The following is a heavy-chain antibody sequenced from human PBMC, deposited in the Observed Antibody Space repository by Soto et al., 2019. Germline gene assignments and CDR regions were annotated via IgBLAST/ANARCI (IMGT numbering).Heavy chain of an antibody. V-gene: IGHV4-34*01. CDR2: INHSGST. Sequence: PSETLSLTCAVYGGSFSGYYWSWIRQPPGKGLEWIGEINHSGSTNYNPSLKSRVTISVDTSKNQFSLKLSSVTAADTAVYYCASDRGYSYGRMVRWGQGTLVTVSS. J-gene: IGHJ4*02. CDR3: ASDRGYSYGRMVR. D-gene: IGHD5-18*01. CDR1: GGSFSGYY.